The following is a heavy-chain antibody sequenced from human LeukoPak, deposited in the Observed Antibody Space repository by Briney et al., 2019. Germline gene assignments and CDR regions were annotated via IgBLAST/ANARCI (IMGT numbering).Heavy chain of an antibody. CDR2: IYHGCTT. J-gene: IGHJ5*02. D-gene: IGHD1-1*01. CDR3: ARPVPSRLGWFDP. CDR1: GYSISSGYY. Sequence: SETLSLTCTVSGYSISSGYYWGWIRQPPGKGLEWIGSIYHGCTTYYNPSLKIRVTISVDTSKNQFSLKLSSVTAADTAVYYCARPVPSRLGWFDPWGQGTLVTVSS. V-gene: IGHV4-38-2*02.